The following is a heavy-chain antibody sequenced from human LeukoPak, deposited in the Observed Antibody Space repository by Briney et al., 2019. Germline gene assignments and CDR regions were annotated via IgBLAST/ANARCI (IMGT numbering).Heavy chain of an antibody. CDR2: ISYDGSNE. CDR1: GFTFSSYA. V-gene: IGHV3-30-3*01. D-gene: IGHD1-14*01. J-gene: IGHJ6*02. CDR3: ARYCITSSCSSYSYYGMDV. Sequence: GGSLRLSCAASGFTFSSYAMHWVRQAPGKGLEWVALISYDGSNEHYADSVKGRFTISRDNSKNTLFLQMNSLRAGDTAEYYCARYCITSSCSSYSYYGMDVWGQGTTVTVSS.